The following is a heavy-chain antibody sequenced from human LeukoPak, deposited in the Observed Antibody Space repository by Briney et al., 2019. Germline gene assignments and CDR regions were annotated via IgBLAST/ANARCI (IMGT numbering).Heavy chain of an antibody. CDR1: GYTFTSYD. J-gene: IGHJ4*02. Sequence: ASVKVSCKASGYTFTSYDINWVRQATGQGLEWMGWMNPNSGNTGYAQKFQGRVTMTRNTSISTAYMELSSLRSEDTAVYYCAKSSFAGSGSYYPGQTPDFDYWGQGTLVTVSS. CDR3: AKSSFAGSGSYYPGQTPDFDY. CDR2: MNPNSGNT. D-gene: IGHD3-10*01. V-gene: IGHV1-8*01.